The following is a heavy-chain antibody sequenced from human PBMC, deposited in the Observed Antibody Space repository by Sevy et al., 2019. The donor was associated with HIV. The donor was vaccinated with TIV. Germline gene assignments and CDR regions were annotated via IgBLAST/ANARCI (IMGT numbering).Heavy chain of an antibody. CDR2: IYSDGRT. V-gene: IGHV3-53*01. Sequence: GGSLRLSCVVSGFSFSSNYMSWVRQAPGKGLEWVSNIYSDGRTYYADSVRGRFTISRDTSKNTVYLEMKSLGAEDTAVYYCTREDIVLGEDNYYGMDVWGHGTTVTVSS. J-gene: IGHJ6*02. CDR1: GFSFSSNY. CDR3: TREDIVLGEDNYYGMDV. D-gene: IGHD2-15*01.